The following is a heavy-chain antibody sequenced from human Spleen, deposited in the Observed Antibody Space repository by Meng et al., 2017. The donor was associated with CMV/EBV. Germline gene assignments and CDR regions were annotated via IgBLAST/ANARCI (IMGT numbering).Heavy chain of an antibody. CDR1: GGSISSGDYY. V-gene: IGHV4-30-4*01. Sequence: QVDLQESGPGLVKPSQTLSLTCTVSGGSISSGDYYWSWIRQPPGKGLEWIGYIYYSGSTYYNPSLKSRVTISVDTSKNQFSLKLSSVTAADTAVYYCARGYYDSSGYGYWYLDLWGRGTLVTVSS. D-gene: IGHD3-22*01. CDR2: IYYSGST. CDR3: ARGYYDSSGYGYWYLDL. J-gene: IGHJ2*01.